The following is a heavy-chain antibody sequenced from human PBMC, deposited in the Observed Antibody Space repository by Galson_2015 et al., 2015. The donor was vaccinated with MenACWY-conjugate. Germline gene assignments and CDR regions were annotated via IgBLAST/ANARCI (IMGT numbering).Heavy chain of an antibody. CDR2: ISGYNGNT. D-gene: IGHD6-19*01. Sequence: SVKVSCKASDDRFTSYGISWVRQAPGQGLEWLGWISGYNGNTKYSQKFQGRVAMTTDTSTTTAYMELTSLRSDDTAMYFCTRDIRRGGWGSSFDYWGQGTLVIVSS. CDR1: DDRFTSYG. V-gene: IGHV1-18*01. J-gene: IGHJ4*02. CDR3: TRDIRRGGWGSSFDY.